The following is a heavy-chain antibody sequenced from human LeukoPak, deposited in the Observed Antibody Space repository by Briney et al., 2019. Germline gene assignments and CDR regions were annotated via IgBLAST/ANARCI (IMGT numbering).Heavy chain of an antibody. D-gene: IGHD5-12*01. J-gene: IGHJ5*02. CDR1: GGSISSYY. Sequence: PSETLSLTCTVSGGSISSYYWSWIRQPAGKGLEWIGRIYTSGSTNYNPSLKSRVTISVDTSKNQFSLKLSSVTAADTAVYYCAPHAGYDYAGWFDPWGQGTLVTVSS. V-gene: IGHV4-4*07. CDR3: APHAGYDYAGWFDP. CDR2: IYTSGST.